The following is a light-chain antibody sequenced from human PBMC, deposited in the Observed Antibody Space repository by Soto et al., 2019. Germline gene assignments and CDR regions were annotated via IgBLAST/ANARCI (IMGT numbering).Light chain of an antibody. Sequence: AIRMTQSPSSLSASTGDRVTITCRASQGISSYLAWYQQKPGKAPKLLIYAASTLQSGVPSRLSGSGSGTDFTLTISCLQSEDFATYYCQQYYSYPLVTFGPGTKVDIK. CDR2: AAS. CDR1: QGISSY. CDR3: QQYYSYPLVT. J-gene: IGKJ3*01. V-gene: IGKV1-8*01.